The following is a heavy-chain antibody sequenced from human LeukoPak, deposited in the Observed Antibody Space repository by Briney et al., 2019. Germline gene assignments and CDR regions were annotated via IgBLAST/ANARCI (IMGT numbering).Heavy chain of an antibody. Sequence: SETLSLTCTVSGGSISSYYWSWIRQPAGKGLEWIGRIYTSGSTNYNPSLKSRVTMSVDTSKNQFSLKLSSVTAADTAVYYCARDRPYYDFWSGTNWFDPWGQGTLVTVSS. J-gene: IGHJ5*02. CDR2: IYTSGST. CDR3: ARDRPYYDFWSGTNWFDP. CDR1: GGSISSYY. V-gene: IGHV4-4*07. D-gene: IGHD3-3*01.